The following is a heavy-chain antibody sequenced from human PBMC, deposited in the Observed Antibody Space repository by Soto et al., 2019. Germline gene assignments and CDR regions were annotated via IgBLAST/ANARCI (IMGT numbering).Heavy chain of an antibody. D-gene: IGHD6-13*01. J-gene: IGHJ3*01. CDR3: AKDQGIAASHGID. CDR1: GFTFNNYG. CDR2: ISNDGSDK. V-gene: IGHV3-30*18. Sequence: QVQLVESGGGVVQPGRSLRLSCAASGFTFNNYGMHWVRQAPGKGLEWVAVISNDGSDKYYADSVKGRLTISRDNPKNTVYLQMNSLRAEDTAVYYCAKDQGIAASHGIDWGQGTMVTVSS.